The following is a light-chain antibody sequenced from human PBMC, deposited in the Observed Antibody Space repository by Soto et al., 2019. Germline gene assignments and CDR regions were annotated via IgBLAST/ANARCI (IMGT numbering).Light chain of an antibody. V-gene: IGKV1-39*01. CDR1: RSISNY. Sequence: DIQMTQSPSSLSASVGDAVSLTCRASRSISNYLNWYQQKPGSAPKLLISGASSLQRGVPSRFSGSGSGTTFTITITSLEPDDVAIYFCQQSYTALYTFGPGTKVEIK. J-gene: IGKJ3*01. CDR2: GAS. CDR3: QQSYTALYT.